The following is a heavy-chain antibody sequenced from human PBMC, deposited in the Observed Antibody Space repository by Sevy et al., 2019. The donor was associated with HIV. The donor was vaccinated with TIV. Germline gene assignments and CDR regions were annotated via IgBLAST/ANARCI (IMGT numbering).Heavy chain of an antibody. CDR2: ISGSGGST. D-gene: IGHD2-8*01. J-gene: IGHJ4*02. CDR3: AKSLEYCTNGVCGYSDY. Sequence: GGSLRLSCAASGFTFSSYWMSWVRQAPGKGLEWVSGISGSGGSTNYADSVKGRFTISRDNSKNTLYLQMNSLRAEDTAVYYCAKSLEYCTNGVCGYSDYWGQGTLVTVSS. V-gene: IGHV3-23*01. CDR1: GFTFSSYW.